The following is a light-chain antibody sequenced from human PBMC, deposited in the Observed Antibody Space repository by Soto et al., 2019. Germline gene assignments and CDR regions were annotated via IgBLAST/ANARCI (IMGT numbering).Light chain of an antibody. V-gene: IGKV1-39*01. CDR1: QSISSY. J-gene: IGKJ5*01. CDR3: QQYYNLPIT. Sequence: IQMTQSPSSLSASVGDRVTITCRASQSISSYLNWYQQKPGKAPKLLIYAASSLQSGVPSRFSGSGSGTDFTLTISSLQPEDFATYSCQQYYNLPITFGQGTRLEIK. CDR2: AAS.